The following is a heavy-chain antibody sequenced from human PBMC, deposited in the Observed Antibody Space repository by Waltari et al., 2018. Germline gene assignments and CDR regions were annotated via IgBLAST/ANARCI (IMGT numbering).Heavy chain of an antibody. CDR2: IRGTGGVT. D-gene: IGHD3-3*01. CDR1: GFTFSSYA. J-gene: IGHJ3*02. V-gene: IGHV3-23*01. Sequence: EVQLLESGGGLVQPGGSLRLSCAASGFTFSSYAMSWARQAPGKGLEWVAAIRGTGGVTYYADSVKGRFTIARDNSNNSLYLQMNSLRAEDTAVYYCASGRLRRGAFDIWGQGTMVTVSS. CDR3: ASGRLRRGAFDI.